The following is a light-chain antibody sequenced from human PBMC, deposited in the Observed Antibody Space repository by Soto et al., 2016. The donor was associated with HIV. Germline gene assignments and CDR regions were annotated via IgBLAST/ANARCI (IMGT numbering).Light chain of an antibody. V-gene: IGLV3-21*03. Sequence: SYVLTQPPSVSVAPGKTARIACGGNNIGNKNVHWYQQKPGQAPVLVVYDDSDWPSGIPERFSGSNSGNTATLTISRVEAGDEADYYCQVWDSSDDHVVFGGGTKLTVL. CDR2: DDS. CDR1: NIGNKN. CDR3: QVWDSSDDHVV. J-gene: IGLJ2*01.